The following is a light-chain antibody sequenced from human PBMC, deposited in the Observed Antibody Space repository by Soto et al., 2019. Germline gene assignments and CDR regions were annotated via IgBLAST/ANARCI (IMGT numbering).Light chain of an antibody. CDR3: QQRSTWPPLT. CDR2: DAS. CDR1: QSVSSY. J-gene: IGKJ4*01. V-gene: IGKV3-11*01. Sequence: EIVLTQSPATLSLSPGERATLSCRASQSVSSYLAWYQQKPGQAPRLLIYDASNRATGIPARFSGSGSGKGFTLTISSLEPEDFAVCHCQQRSTWPPLTFGGGTKVEIK.